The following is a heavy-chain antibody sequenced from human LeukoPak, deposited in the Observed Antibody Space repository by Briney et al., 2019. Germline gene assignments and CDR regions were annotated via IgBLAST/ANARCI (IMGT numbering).Heavy chain of an antibody. Sequence: SETLSLTCTVSGGSISSYYWSWIRQPPGKGLEWIGYIYYSGSTYYNPSLRSRVTISVATSKHQFSLKLSSVTAADTAVYYCERGRGFYDYVWGSYQNRARYFDYWGQGTLVTVSS. V-gene: IGHV4-59*01. CDR1: GGSISSYY. D-gene: IGHD3-16*01. CDR3: ERGRGFYDYVWGSYQNRARYFDY. CDR2: IYYSGST. J-gene: IGHJ4*02.